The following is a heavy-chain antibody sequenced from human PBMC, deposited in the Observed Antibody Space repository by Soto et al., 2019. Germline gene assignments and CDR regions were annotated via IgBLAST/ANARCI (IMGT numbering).Heavy chain of an antibody. D-gene: IGHD5-18*01. J-gene: IGHJ5*02. CDR3: ARVRVDSYGTTGVP. Sequence: QVQLQESGPGLVKPSQTLSLTCTVSGGSISSGGYYWRWIRQHPGKGLEWIGYIYYSGSTYYNPSLMSRVTISVDTSKNQFSLRLSSVTAADTAVYYCARVRVDSYGTTGVPWGQGTLVTVSS. V-gene: IGHV4-31*03. CDR1: GGSISSGGYY. CDR2: IYYSGST.